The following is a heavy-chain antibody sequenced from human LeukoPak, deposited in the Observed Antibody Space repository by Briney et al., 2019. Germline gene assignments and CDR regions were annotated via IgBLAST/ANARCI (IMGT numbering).Heavy chain of an antibody. CDR3: ARGPYSYDSSGAFDI. V-gene: IGHV4-61*02. J-gene: IGHJ4*02. CDR2: ISSSGST. D-gene: IGHD3-22*01. Sequence: SETLSLTCTVSGDSISSGDYYWSWIRQPAGKGLEWIGRISSSGSTNYNPSLKSRVTISVDTSKNQFSLKLSSVTAADTAVYFCARGPYSYDSSGAFDIWGQGSLVTVSS. CDR1: GDSISSGDYY.